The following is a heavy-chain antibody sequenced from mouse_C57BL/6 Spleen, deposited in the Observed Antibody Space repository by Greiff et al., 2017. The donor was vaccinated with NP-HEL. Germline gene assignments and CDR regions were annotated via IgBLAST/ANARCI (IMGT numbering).Heavy chain of an antibody. V-gene: IGHV1-64*01. CDR3: ARSDSSGFDAMDY. J-gene: IGHJ4*01. D-gene: IGHD3-2*02. CDR2: IHPNSGST. CDR1: GYTFTSYW. Sequence: VQLQQPGAELVKPGASVKLSCKASGYTFTSYWMHWVKQRPGQGLEWIGMIHPNSGSTNYNEKFKSKATLTVDKSSSTAYMQLSSLTSEDSAVYYCARSDSSGFDAMDYWGQGTSVTVSS.